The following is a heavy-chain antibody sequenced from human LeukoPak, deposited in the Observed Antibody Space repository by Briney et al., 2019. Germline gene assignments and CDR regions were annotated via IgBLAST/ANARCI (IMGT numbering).Heavy chain of an antibody. V-gene: IGHV1-69*05. Sequence: ASVKVSCKASGGTFSSYAISWVRQAPGQGLEWMGGIIPIFGTANYAQKFQGRVTITTDKSTSTAYMELSSLSAEETAVYYCPSGFGPLPPDYWGQGTLVTVSS. CDR3: PSGFGPLPPDY. D-gene: IGHD3-3*01. CDR1: GGTFSSYA. CDR2: IIPIFGTA. J-gene: IGHJ4*02.